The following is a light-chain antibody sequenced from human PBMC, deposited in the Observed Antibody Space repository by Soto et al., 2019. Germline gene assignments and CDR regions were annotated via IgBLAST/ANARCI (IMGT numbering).Light chain of an antibody. CDR2: GAS. V-gene: IGKV3-15*01. J-gene: IGKJ1*01. Sequence: EIVMTQSPATLAVSPGERATLSCRASQSVSSNLTWYQQKPGQAPSLLIYGASTRATGIPARFSGSASGTEFTLTISSLQSEDFAVYYCQQYAKAPLTFGQGTKVDIK. CDR1: QSVSSN. CDR3: QQYAKAPLT.